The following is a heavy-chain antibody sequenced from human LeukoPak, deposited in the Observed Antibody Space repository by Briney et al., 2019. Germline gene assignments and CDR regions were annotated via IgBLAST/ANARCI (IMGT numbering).Heavy chain of an antibody. J-gene: IGHJ4*02. CDR2: IYSTGST. V-gene: IGHV4-39*02. CDR3: PRRGESSTYDY. D-gene: IGHD3-3*02. Sequence: TASETLSLTCSVSGASLSSSTNDSGWIRQPPGKGLEWIANIYSTGSTYYNPSLKGRVTMSVDTSNNHFSLSPSSVTDADTAVYYCPRRGESSTYDYWGQGTLVTVSS. CDR1: GASLSSSTND.